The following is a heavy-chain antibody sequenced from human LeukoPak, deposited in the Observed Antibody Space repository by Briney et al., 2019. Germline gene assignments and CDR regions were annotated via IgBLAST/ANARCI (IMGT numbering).Heavy chain of an antibody. J-gene: IGHJ6*03. CDR2: IYYSGST. CDR1: GGSISSYY. V-gene: IGHV4-59*12. D-gene: IGHD2-8*01. Sequence: SETLSLTCTVSGGSISSYYWSWIRQPPGKGLEWIGYIYYSGSTNYNPSLKSRVTMSVDTSKNQFSLKLSSVTAADTAVYYCARVPMYAYMDVWGKGTTVTVSS. CDR3: ARVPMYAYMDV.